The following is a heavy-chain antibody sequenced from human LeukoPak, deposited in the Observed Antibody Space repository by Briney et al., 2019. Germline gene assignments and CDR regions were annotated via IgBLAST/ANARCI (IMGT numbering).Heavy chain of an antibody. D-gene: IGHD3-10*01. CDR2: ISSSSSTI. Sequence: GGSLRLSCAASGFTFSSYSMNWVRQAPGKGLEWVSYISSSSSTIYYADSVKGRFTISRDNAKNSLYLQMNSLRAEDTAVYYCARVNRGVITSYYYYYGMDVWGQGTTVTVSS. V-gene: IGHV3-48*01. J-gene: IGHJ6*02. CDR3: ARVNRGVITSYYYYYGMDV. CDR1: GFTFSSYS.